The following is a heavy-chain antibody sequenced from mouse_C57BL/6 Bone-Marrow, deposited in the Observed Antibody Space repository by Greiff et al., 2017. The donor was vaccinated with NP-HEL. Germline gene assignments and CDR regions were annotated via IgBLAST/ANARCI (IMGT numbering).Heavy chain of an antibody. CDR3: ARAYEYDGFDAMDY. D-gene: IGHD2-4*01. J-gene: IGHJ4*01. Sequence: QVQLQQPGAELVMPGASVKLSCKASGYTFTSYWMHWVKQRPGQGLAWIGEIDPSDSYTNYNQKFTGKSTLTVDKSSSTAYMQLSSLTSEDSAVYYCARAYEYDGFDAMDYWGQGTSVTVSS. CDR2: IDPSDSYT. CDR1: GYTFTSYW. V-gene: IGHV1-69*01.